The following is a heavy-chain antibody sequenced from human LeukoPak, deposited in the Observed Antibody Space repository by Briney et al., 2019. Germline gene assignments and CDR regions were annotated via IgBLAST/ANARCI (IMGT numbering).Heavy chain of an antibody. D-gene: IGHD3-10*01. V-gene: IGHV1-18*01. Sequence: ASVKDSCKASGYTFTSYGISWVRQAPGQGLEWMGWISAYNGNTNYAQKLQGRVTMTTDTSTSTAYMELRSLRSDDTAVYYCARPVQRGYGSGSYDYWGQGTLVTVSS. CDR2: ISAYNGNT. CDR3: ARPVQRGYGSGSYDY. J-gene: IGHJ4*02. CDR1: GYTFTSYG.